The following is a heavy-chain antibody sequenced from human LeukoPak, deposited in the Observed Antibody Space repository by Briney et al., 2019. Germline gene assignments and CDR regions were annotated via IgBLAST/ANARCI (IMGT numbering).Heavy chain of an antibody. Sequence: PLEVLALTCTGPGSSISNYYWSWSPPPPGEGLELGGKNYYSGNTNYKPSLQGRVTISVDTSKNQFSLYLSSLTAADTAGYYCARIYGSESYGMDVWGQATTVTVS. CDR2: NYYSGNT. D-gene: IGHD3-10*01. J-gene: IGHJ6*02. CDR1: GSSISNYY. CDR3: ARIYGSESYGMDV. V-gene: IGHV4-59*01.